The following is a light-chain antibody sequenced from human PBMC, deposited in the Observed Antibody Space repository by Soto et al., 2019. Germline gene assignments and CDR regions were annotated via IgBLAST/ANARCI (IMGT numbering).Light chain of an antibody. CDR2: KAS. V-gene: IGKV1-5*03. Sequence: DTQLTHSPSTLSASVGERSSLTCRASESISRWLAWYQQKPGKAPKLLIYKASSLESGVPSRFSGSGSGTEFTLICGRLQPDDFAIHYRQQHTKFSIAFGQGTRLEIK. CDR3: QQHTKFSIA. CDR1: ESISRW. J-gene: IGKJ5*01.